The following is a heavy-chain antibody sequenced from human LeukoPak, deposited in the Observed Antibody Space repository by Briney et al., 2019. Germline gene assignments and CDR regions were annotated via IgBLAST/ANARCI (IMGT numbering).Heavy chain of an antibody. Sequence: HPGGSLRLSCAASGFTFSSYGMHWVRQAPGKGLEWVAVIWYDGSNKYYADSVKGRFTISRDNSKNTLYLQMNSLRAEDTAMYYCARSLGSGSYPADYWGQGTLVTVSS. CDR2: IWYDGSNK. V-gene: IGHV3-33*01. J-gene: IGHJ4*02. CDR1: GFTFSSYG. D-gene: IGHD3-10*02. CDR3: ARSLGSGSYPADY.